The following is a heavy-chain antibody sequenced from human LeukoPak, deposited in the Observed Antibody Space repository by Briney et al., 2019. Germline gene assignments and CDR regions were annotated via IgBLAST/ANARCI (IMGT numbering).Heavy chain of an antibody. D-gene: IGHD6-19*01. J-gene: IGHJ6*02. CDR3: ARGDYLAVAGLYYYYGMDL. V-gene: IGHV1-8*01. CDR2: MNPNSGNT. CDR1: GYTFTSYD. Sequence: ASVKVSCKASGYTFTSYDINWVRQATGQGLEWMGWMNPNSGNTGYAQKFQGRVTMTRNTSISTAYMELSSLRSEDTAVYYCARGDYLAVAGLYYYYGMDLWGQGTTVTVSS.